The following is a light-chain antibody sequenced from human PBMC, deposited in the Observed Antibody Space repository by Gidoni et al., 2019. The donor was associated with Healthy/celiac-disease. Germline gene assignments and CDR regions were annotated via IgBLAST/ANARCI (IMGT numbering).Light chain of an antibody. CDR1: QGISSY. V-gene: IGKV1-9*01. CDR3: QQLNSYPLFT. CDR2: AAS. Sequence: DIQLTQSPSFLSASVGDRVTITCRASQGISSYLAWYQQKPGKAPKLLIYAASTLQSGVPSRFRGSGSGTDFTLTISSLQPEDFATYYCQQLNSYPLFTFGPGTKVEIK. J-gene: IGKJ3*01.